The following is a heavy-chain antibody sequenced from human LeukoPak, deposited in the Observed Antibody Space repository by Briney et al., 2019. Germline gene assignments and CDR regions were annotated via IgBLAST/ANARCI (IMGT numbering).Heavy chain of an antibody. CDR3: ARASEWLRYMDV. D-gene: IGHD5-12*01. CDR1: GCSISSGSYY. J-gene: IGHJ6*03. V-gene: IGHV4-61*02. Sequence: PSETLSLTCTVSGCSISSGSYYWSWIRQPAGKGLEWIGRIYTSGSTNYNPSLKSRVTISVDTSKNQFSLKLSSVTAADTAVYYCARASEWLRYMDVWGKGTTVTISS. CDR2: IYTSGST.